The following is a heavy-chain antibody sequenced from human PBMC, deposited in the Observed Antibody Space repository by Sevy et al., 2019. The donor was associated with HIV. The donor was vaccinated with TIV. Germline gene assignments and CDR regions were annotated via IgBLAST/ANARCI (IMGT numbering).Heavy chain of an antibody. CDR2: IHYEGSDK. V-gene: IGHV3-30*02. CDR1: GFIFSSFG. CDR3: AKDYSTGWYGYYYGMDV. J-gene: IGHJ6*02. D-gene: IGHD6-19*01. Sequence: GGSLRLSCAASGFIFSSFGMHWVRQAPGKGLEWVAFIHYEGSDKYYADAVKGRYTISRDNSKNTVYLQMSSLRAEDTAGYYCAKDYSTGWYGYYYGMDVRGQGTTVTVSS.